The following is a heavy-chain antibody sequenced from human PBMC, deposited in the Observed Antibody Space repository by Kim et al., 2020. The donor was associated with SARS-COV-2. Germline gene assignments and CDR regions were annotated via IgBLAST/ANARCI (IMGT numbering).Heavy chain of an antibody. CDR1: GGSVSSGSYL. V-gene: IGHV4-61*01. CDR2: IYYSGNT. CDR3: ARAPNDFWSGYPYYFDY. J-gene: IGHJ4*02. D-gene: IGHD3-3*01. Sequence: SETLSLTCTVSGGSVSSGSYLWSWIRQPPGKGLEWIGYIYYSGNTNHNPSLKSRVTMSVDTSKNQFSVKLRSVTAADTAVYYCARAPNDFWSGYPYYFDYWGQGTLVTVSS.